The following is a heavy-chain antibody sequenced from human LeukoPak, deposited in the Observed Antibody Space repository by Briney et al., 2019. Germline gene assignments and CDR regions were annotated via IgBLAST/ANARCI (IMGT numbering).Heavy chain of an antibody. CDR3: ARGGVYSSGSYYLYYFDY. Sequence: GGSLRLSCAASGFTFSSYEMNWVRQAPGKGLEWVSYISSSGTTIYYADCVKGRFTISRDNAKNLLYLKMHSLRAEDTAVYYCARGGVYSSGSYYLYYFDYWGQGTLVTVSS. J-gene: IGHJ4*02. D-gene: IGHD6-19*01. CDR1: GFTFSSYE. V-gene: IGHV3-48*03. CDR2: ISSSGTTI.